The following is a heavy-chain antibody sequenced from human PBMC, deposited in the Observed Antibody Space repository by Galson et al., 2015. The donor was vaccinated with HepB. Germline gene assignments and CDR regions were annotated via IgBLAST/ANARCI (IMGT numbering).Heavy chain of an antibody. V-gene: IGHV1-46*04. CDR1: GYTFTSYY. Sequence: SVKVSCKASGYTFTSYYMHWVRQAPGQGLEWMGIINPSGGSTSYAQKLQGRVTMTRDTSTSTVYMELSSLRSEDTAVYYCARASDSSGYYYYFDYWGQGTLVTVSS. CDR2: INPSGGST. D-gene: IGHD3-22*01. CDR3: ARASDSSGYYYYFDY. J-gene: IGHJ4*02.